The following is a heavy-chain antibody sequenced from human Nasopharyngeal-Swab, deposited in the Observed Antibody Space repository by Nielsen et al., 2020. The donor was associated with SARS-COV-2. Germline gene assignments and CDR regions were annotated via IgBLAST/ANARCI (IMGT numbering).Heavy chain of an antibody. CDR1: VGSFSGYY. J-gene: IGHJ6*02. Sequence: GSLRLSCAVHVGSFSGYYWSWVRQPPGKGLEWIGEVDHTGRTNNNPSLQSRVTMSVDTSKNPFSLTLSSVTAADTAVYYCARGGYQLLLRNYYYGMDVWSQGTTVTVSS. CDR2: VDHTGRT. V-gene: IGHV4-34*01. CDR3: ARGGYQLLLRNYYYGMDV. D-gene: IGHD2-15*01.